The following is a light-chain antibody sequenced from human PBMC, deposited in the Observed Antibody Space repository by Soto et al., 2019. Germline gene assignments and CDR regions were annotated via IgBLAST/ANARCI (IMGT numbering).Light chain of an antibody. V-gene: IGKV3-11*01. CDR2: DAS. J-gene: IGKJ5*01. CDR3: QQRSNWPPLT. Sequence: IVLTQSPASLSLSPWERATVSWRSSKRASSYLAWYQQKTRQATRLLIYDASTRATGIPARFSGSGSGTDFTLTISSLLPEDAAVSYCQQRSNWPPLTFGKGTRVEIK. CDR1: KRASSY.